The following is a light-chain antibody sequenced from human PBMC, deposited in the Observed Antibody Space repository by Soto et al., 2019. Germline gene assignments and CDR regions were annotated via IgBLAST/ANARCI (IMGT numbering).Light chain of an antibody. J-gene: IGLJ2*01. Sequence: QAVLTQPPSASGTPGQRVTISCSGSSSNIGTNTVTWYQQLPGAAPKLLIYSDNQRASGVPDRFSGSKSGTSASLAISGLQSEDEADYYCAAWDVSLVVFGGGTKLTLL. V-gene: IGLV1-44*01. CDR1: SSNIGTNT. CDR3: AAWDVSLVV. CDR2: SDN.